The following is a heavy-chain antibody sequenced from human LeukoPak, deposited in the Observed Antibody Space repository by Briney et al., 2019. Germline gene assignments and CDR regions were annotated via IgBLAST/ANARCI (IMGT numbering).Heavy chain of an antibody. J-gene: IGHJ5*02. D-gene: IGHD3-3*01. V-gene: IGHV4-59*08. CDR2: IYYSGST. CDR1: GGSISSYY. Sequence: SETLSLTFTVSGGSISSYYWSWIRQPPGKGLEWIGYIYYSGSTNYNPSLKSRVTISVDTSKNQFSLKLSSVTAADTAVYYCARHGHTHYDFWSGYPNNWSDPWGQGTLVTVSS. CDR3: ARHGHTHYDFWSGYPNNWSDP.